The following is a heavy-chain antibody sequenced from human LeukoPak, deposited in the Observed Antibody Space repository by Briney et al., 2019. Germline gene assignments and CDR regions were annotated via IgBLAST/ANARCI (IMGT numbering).Heavy chain of an antibody. CDR2: ISSSSSYI. J-gene: IGHJ5*02. D-gene: IGHD3-22*01. CDR3: ARLGDYYDSYWFDP. V-gene: IGHV3-21*01. CDR1: GFTFSSYS. Sequence: GGSLRLSCAASGFTFSSYSMNWVRQAPGKGLEWVSSISSSSSYIYYADSVKGRFTTSRDNAKNSLYLQMNSLRAEDTAVYYCARLGDYYDSYWFDPWGQGTLVTVSS.